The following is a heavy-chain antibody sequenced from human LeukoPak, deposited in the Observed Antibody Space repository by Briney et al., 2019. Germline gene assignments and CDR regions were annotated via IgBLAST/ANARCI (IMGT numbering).Heavy chain of an antibody. CDR3: ARINYYDGSGFYRDY. CDR1: GFTFSDYE. CDR2: IYSGGKT. D-gene: IGHD3-22*01. Sequence: GGSLRLSCAASGFTFSDYEMNWVRQAPGKGLEWVSVIYSGGKTYYADSVKGRFTISRDDSKNTLHLQMNSLRAEDTAVYYCARINYYDGSGFYRDYWGQGTLVTVSS. V-gene: IGHV3-53*01. J-gene: IGHJ4*02.